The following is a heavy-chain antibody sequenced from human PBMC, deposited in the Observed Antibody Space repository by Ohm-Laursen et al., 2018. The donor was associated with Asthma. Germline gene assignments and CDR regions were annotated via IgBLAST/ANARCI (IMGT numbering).Heavy chain of an antibody. CDR1: GFTFSNAW. J-gene: IGHJ4*02. D-gene: IGHD3-9*01. CDR3: TTAGYGFDWLSTFDH. V-gene: IGHV3-15*01. Sequence: SLRLSCSASGFTFSNAWMSWVRQAPGKGLEWVGRIKSKTDGGTTDYAAPVKGRLTISRDDSKNTLYLQMNSLKTEDTAVYYCTTAGYGFDWLSTFDHWGQGTLVTVSS. CDR2: IKSKTDGGTT.